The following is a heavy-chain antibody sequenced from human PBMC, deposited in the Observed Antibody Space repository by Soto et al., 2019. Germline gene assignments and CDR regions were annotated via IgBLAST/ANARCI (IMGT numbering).Heavy chain of an antibody. J-gene: IGHJ4*02. CDR2: ISGSGGST. V-gene: IGHV3-23*01. Sequence: GGSKILSCAASGFTFISYARSWVRQATGKGLEWVSAISGSGGSTYYADSGKGRFTISRDNSKNTLYLQMNSLRAEDTAVYYCANSAAYDFWSGYYSAYWGQGTLVTVSS. D-gene: IGHD3-3*01. CDR1: GFTFISYA. CDR3: ANSAAYDFWSGYYSAY.